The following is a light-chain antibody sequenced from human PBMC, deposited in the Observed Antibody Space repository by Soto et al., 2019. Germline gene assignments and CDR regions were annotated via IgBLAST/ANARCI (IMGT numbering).Light chain of an antibody. V-gene: IGKV3-11*01. CDR2: DAS. CDR3: QQRSNSPPWT. CDR1: QSVRNY. Sequence: EIVLTQSPATVSVSPGERATLSCRASQSVRNYLAWYQQKPGQAPRLLIFDASNRATGIPSRFSGSGSVTDFTLTISSLEPEDFAVYYCQQRSNSPPWTFGPGTRVDF. J-gene: IGKJ3*01.